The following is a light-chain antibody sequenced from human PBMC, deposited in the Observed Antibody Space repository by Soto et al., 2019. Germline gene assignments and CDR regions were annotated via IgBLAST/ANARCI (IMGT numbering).Light chain of an antibody. CDR2: DAS. CDR3: QQGTDWPPGT. Sequence: EIVLTQSPATLSLSPGERATLSCRASQSVSTFLAWYQHKPGQAPRLLIYDASNRATGIPDRFRGSGSGTDFTRTVSSLEPEDFALYYCQQGTDWPPGTFGQGTKVEIK. J-gene: IGKJ1*01. V-gene: IGKV3-11*01. CDR1: QSVSTF.